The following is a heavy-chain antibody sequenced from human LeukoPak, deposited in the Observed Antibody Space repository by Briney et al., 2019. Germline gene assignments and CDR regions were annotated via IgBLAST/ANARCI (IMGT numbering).Heavy chain of an antibody. D-gene: IGHD2-15*01. CDR2: INPNSGGT. CDR1: GYTFTGYY. CDR3: ARHAGGRGRYYYYYMDV. J-gene: IGHJ6*03. V-gene: IGHV1-2*02. Sequence: ASVKVSCKASGYTFTGYYMHWVRQAPGQGLEWMGWINPNSGGTNYAQKFQGRVTMTRDKSINTAYLQWSSLKASDTAMYYCARHAGGRGRYYYYYMDVWGKGTTVTVSS.